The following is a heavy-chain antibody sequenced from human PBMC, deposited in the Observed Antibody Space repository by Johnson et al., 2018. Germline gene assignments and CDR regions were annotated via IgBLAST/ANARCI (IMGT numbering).Heavy chain of an antibody. V-gene: IGHV3-74*03. CDR2: IHSDKSST. CDR1: GFNFSSYW. Sequence: ERLGQAGGGLVEPGGSLRLWCAVSGFNFSSYWMSWVRQVPGRGLAWVSYIHSDKSSTKYADSVKGRFTISRDNAKNTLFLEMNGLRAEDTAVYYCARGELGGFNVWGQGTMVTVSS. D-gene: IGHD7-27*01. CDR3: ARGELGGFNV. J-gene: IGHJ3*01.